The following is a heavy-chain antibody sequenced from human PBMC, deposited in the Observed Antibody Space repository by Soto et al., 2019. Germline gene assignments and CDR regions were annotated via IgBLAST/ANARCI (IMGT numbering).Heavy chain of an antibody. CDR2: LYYGRSA. CDR3: ALRSMAVVPEY. D-gene: IGHD3-22*01. J-gene: IGHJ4*02. Sequence: QVQLQESGPGLVKPSETLSLTFAFSGDSISTYYCMWIRQPPGKGLESIGYLYYGRSANYNPSLRSRVTLSVDTSTNQCSLTLSSMTAADTDVYYCALRSMAVVPEYWGQGTLVTVSS. V-gene: IGHV4-59*01. CDR1: GDSISTYY.